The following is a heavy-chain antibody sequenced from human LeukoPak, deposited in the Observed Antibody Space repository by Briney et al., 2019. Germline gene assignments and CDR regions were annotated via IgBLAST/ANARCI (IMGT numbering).Heavy chain of an antibody. Sequence: PGRSLRLSCAASGFTFSNAWMSWVRQAPGKGLEWVGRIKSKTDGGTTDYAAPVKGRFTISRDDSKNTLYLQMNSLKTEDTAVYYCTTDPSSSWYVERRWGAYNWFDPWGQGTLVTVSS. CDR2: IKSKTDGGTT. D-gene: IGHD6-13*01. J-gene: IGHJ5*02. V-gene: IGHV3-15*01. CDR3: TTDPSSSWYVERRWGAYNWFDP. CDR1: GFTFSNAW.